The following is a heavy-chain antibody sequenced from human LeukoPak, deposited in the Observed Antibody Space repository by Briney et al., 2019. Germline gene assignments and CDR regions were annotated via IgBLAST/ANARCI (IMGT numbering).Heavy chain of an antibody. V-gene: IGHV3-33*07. CDR3: ARASGYGRVWPSEY. D-gene: IGHD3-10*01. Sequence: GGPLRLSCAPSGFTFVTYGMYWFRQAPGKGLEWVAIIWDDGSQTYYGESVKGRFTISKDVSKNTVYLQMNSLRVEDTAVYYCARASGYGRVWPSEYWGQGTQVTVAS. J-gene: IGHJ4*02. CDR1: GFTFVTYG. CDR2: IWDDGSQT.